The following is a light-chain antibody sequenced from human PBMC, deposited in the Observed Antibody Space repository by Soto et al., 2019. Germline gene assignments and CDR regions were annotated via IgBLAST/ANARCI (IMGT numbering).Light chain of an antibody. CDR2: AAS. CDR3: QQYNIWPLWT. V-gene: IGKV1-9*01. J-gene: IGKJ1*01. CDR1: QGISSY. Sequence: IQLTQSPSSLSASVGDRVTITCRASQGISSYLAWYQQKPGKAPKLLIYAASTLQSGVPSRFSGSGSGTDFTLTISSLQSEDFAVYFCQQYNIWPLWTFGQGTKVDIK.